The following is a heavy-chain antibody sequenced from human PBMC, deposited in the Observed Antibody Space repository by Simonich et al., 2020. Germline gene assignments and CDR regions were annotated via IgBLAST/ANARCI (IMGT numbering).Heavy chain of an antibody. Sequence: QVQLQESVPGLVKPSETLSLTCTVSGGSISSYYWSWIRQPPGKGLEWIGYIYYSGRTNYNPSLKCRVTISVYTSKNQFSLKLSSVTAADTAVYYCARGGRYCSSTSCYYYYYYMDVWGKGTTVTVSS. J-gene: IGHJ6*03. V-gene: IGHV4-59*08. D-gene: IGHD2-2*01. CDR3: ARGGRYCSSTSCYYYYYYMDV. CDR1: GGSISSYY. CDR2: IYYSGRT.